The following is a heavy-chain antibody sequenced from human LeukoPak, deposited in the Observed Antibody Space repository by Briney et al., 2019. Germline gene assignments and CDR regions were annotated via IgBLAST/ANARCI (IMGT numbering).Heavy chain of an antibody. Sequence: PGGSLRLSCAASGFTFSSYGMHWVRQAPSKGLEWVAVISYDGSNKYYADSVKGRFTISRDNSKNTLYLQMNSLRAEDTAVYYCAKDPGRWLQPVNWFDPWGQGTLVTVSS. CDR3: AKDPGRWLQPVNWFDP. D-gene: IGHD5-24*01. J-gene: IGHJ5*02. CDR1: GFTFSSYG. CDR2: ISYDGSNK. V-gene: IGHV3-30*18.